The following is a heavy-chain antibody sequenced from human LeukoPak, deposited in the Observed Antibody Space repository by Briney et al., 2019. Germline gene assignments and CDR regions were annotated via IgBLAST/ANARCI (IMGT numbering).Heavy chain of an antibody. V-gene: IGHV4-31*03. CDR3: ARGRGWRARSFNWFDP. J-gene: IGHJ5*02. CDR1: GGSISSGGYY. CDR2: IYYSGST. D-gene: IGHD6-13*01. Sequence: SETLSLTCTVSGGSISSGGYYWSWIRQHPGKGLEWIGYIYYSGSTYYNPSLKSRVTISVDTSKNQFSLKLSSVTAADTAVYYCARGRGWRARSFNWFDPWGQGTLVTVSS.